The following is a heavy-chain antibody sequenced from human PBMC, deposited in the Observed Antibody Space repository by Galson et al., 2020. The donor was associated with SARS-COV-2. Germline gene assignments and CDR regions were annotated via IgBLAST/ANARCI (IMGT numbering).Heavy chain of an antibody. J-gene: IGHJ5*02. CDR2: FDPEDGET. CDR3: ATSAAIRRENWFDP. D-gene: IGHD2-2*01. Sequence: ASVKVSCKVSGYTLTELSMHWVRQGPGKGLEWMGGFDPEDGETIYAQKFQGRVTMTEDTSTDTAYMELSSLRSEDTAVYYCATSAAIRRENWFDPWGQGTLVTVSS. V-gene: IGHV1-24*01. CDR1: GYTLTELS.